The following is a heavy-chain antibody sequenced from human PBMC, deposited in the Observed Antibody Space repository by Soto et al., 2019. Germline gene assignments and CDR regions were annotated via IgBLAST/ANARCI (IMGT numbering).Heavy chain of an antibody. CDR3: ARDRGYDAHDYYYNSMDV. D-gene: IGHD2-15*01. J-gene: IGHJ6*03. CDR2: IRDFSPYT. V-gene: IGHV3-21*01. CDR1: GFTFRSYT. Sequence: EVQLVESGGGLVKPGGSLRLACEAAGFTFRSYTMNWVRQPPGKGLEWVSAIRDFSPYTFYADSVKGRFTISRDNAKNSLYLQMNSLRAEDTAVYYCARDRGYDAHDYYYNSMDVWGQGTMVNVSS.